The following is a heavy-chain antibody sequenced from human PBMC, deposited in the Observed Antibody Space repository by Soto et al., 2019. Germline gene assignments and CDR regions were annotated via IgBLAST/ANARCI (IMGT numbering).Heavy chain of an antibody. CDR3: AREYYYGSGPWY. D-gene: IGHD3-10*01. Sequence: QVQLVQSGAEVKKPGASVKVSCRASGYTFTSYGIIWVRQAPGQGLEWMGWISAYNGNTYYAQNLQGRVTMATDTTTSTAYMELRSLRSDDTAVYDCAREYYYGSGPWYWCQGTLVTVSS. CDR1: GYTFTSYG. CDR2: ISAYNGNT. J-gene: IGHJ4*02. V-gene: IGHV1-18*01.